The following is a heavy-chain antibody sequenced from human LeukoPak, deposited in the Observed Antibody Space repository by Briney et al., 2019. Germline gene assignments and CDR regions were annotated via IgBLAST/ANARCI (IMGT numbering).Heavy chain of an antibody. Sequence: GASVKVSCKASGYTFTGYYMHWVRQAPGQGLEWMGWINPNSGGTNYAQKFQGRVTMTRDTSISTVYMELSSLRSEDTAVYYCARDKWVIAAAGSDAFDIWGQGTMVTVSS. J-gene: IGHJ3*02. CDR2: INPNSGGT. V-gene: IGHV1-2*02. D-gene: IGHD6-13*01. CDR3: ARDKWVIAAAGSDAFDI. CDR1: GYTFTGYY.